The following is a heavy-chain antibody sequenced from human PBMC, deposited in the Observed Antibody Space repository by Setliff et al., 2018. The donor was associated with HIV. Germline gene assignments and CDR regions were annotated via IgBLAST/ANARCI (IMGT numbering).Heavy chain of an antibody. J-gene: IGHJ5*02. CDR3: ARALYGEYGGDLNWLDP. D-gene: IGHD4-17*01. CDR2: INTQTGSP. CDR1: GYSFINYA. Sequence: GASVKVSCKTSGYSFINYAINWVRQAPGQGLQWMGWINTQTGSPTYAQAFTGRFVFSVDSTVTTAYLQISGLKADDTAVYYCARALYGEYGGDLNWLDPWGQGTLVTV. V-gene: IGHV7-4-1*02.